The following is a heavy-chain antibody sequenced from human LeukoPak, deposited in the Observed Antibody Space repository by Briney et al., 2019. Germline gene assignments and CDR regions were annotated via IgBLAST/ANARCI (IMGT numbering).Heavy chain of an antibody. CDR3: ARGPTWTGNYYYFGY. J-gene: IGHJ4*02. Sequence: GASVKVSCKASGYTFTSYDINWVRQATGQGLEWMGWMNPNSGNTGYAQKFQGRVTITGHTSISTAYMELSSLRSEDTAVYYCARGPTWTGNYYYFGYWGQGTLVTVSS. D-gene: IGHD3/OR15-3a*01. CDR1: GYTFTSYD. CDR2: MNPNSGNT. V-gene: IGHV1-8*03.